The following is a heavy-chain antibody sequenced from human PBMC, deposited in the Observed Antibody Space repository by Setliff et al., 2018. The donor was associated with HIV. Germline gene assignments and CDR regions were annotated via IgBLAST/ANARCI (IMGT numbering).Heavy chain of an antibody. V-gene: IGHV4-34*01. J-gene: IGHJ4*02. Sequence: PSETLSLTCAVYNGSFSAYYWAWIRQPPGKGLEWIGEINHGGSATYNPSLTGRVGISVDTSKNQFSLKTIAVTAADAAVYYCALLEVPLIVGTPPPIWGQGTLVTVS. CDR3: ALLEVPLIVGTPPPI. CDR1: NGSFSAYY. D-gene: IGHD1-26*01. CDR2: INHGGSA.